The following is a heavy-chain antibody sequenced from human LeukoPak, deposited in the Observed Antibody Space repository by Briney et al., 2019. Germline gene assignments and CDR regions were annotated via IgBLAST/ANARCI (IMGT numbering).Heavy chain of an antibody. CDR3: ARDAAYCGGDCYLFDI. D-gene: IGHD2-21*01. CDR1: GFTFSNYW. Sequence: GGSLRLSCAASGFTFSNYWMHWVRQAAGKGLVWVSRIDTDGSGTTYADSVKGRFTISRDNAKNTLYLQMNSLRAEDTAVYYCARDAAYCGGDCYLFDIWGQGTMVTVSS. J-gene: IGHJ3*02. CDR2: IDTDGSGT. V-gene: IGHV3-74*01.